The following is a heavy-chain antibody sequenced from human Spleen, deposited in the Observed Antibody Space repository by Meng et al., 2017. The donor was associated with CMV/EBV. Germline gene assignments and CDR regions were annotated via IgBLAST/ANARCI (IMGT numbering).Heavy chain of an antibody. CDR1: EFTFSSYA. CDR3: AKAFSASWYREYYDD. CDR2: ITASGGST. Sequence: ETLSLTCAAPEFTFSSYAMSWVRQAPGRGLAWVSAITASGGSTYYADSVKGRFTVSRDNSKNTLYLQMNSLRAEDTAVYYCAKAFSASWYREYYDDWGQGTLVTVSS. J-gene: IGHJ4*01. D-gene: IGHD6-13*01. V-gene: IGHV3-23*01.